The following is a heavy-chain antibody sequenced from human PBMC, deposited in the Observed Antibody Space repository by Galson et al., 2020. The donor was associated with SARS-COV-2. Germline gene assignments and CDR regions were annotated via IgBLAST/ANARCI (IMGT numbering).Heavy chain of an antibody. CDR2: IYPGDSDT. J-gene: IGHJ4*02. V-gene: IGHV5-51*01. Sequence: GESLKISCKGSGYSFTSYWIGWVRQMPGKGLEWMGIIYPGDSDTRYSPSFQGQVTISADKSISTAYLQWSSLKATDTAMYYCARLYTGYSSGWYVYYFDYWGQGTLVTVSS. CDR1: GYSFTSYW. CDR3: ARLYTGYSSGWYVYYFDY. D-gene: IGHD6-19*01.